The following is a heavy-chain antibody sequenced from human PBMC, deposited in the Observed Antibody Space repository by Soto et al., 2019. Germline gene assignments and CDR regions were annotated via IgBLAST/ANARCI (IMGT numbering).Heavy chain of an antibody. CDR3: ARRRDYYYGMEV. Sequence: PGESLKSSFKGSGYSLTSYWISWVRQMPGKVLEWMGRIDHSDSYTNYSPSFQGQVTISADKSISTAYLQWSSLEASYTAMYYCARRRDYYYGMEVWGQGTTVNVSS. CDR2: IDHSDSYT. J-gene: IGHJ6*02. CDR1: GYSLTSYW. V-gene: IGHV5-10-1*01.